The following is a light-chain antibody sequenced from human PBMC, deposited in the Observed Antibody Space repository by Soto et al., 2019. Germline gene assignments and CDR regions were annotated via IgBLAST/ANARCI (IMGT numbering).Light chain of an antibody. J-gene: IGLJ3*02. CDR1: SSDVGVYNY. CDR2: DVT. CDR3: SSYAASNNCYLV. V-gene: IGLV2-8*01. Sequence: QSALTQPPSASGSPGQSVTISCTGTSSDVGVYNYVSWYQQYPGRAPKLMIYDVTNRPSGVPDRFSGSKSGNTASLTLSGLQAEDEDDYYCSSYAASNNCYLVFGGGTKLTVL.